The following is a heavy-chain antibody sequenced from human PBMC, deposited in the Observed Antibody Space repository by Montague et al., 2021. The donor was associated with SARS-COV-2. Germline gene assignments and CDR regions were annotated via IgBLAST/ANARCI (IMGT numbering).Heavy chain of an antibody. J-gene: IGHJ4*02. V-gene: IGHV3-7*01. Sequence: SLILSCVASGFSFSAVWMSWVRPAPARGLEWVATINQDGTFRDYLDSLRGRLTITRDNAEKSLYLQMNSLRADDTAVYYCVRHTDFWGQGTLVTVSS. CDR1: GFSFSAVW. CDR3: VRHTDF. CDR2: INQDGTFR.